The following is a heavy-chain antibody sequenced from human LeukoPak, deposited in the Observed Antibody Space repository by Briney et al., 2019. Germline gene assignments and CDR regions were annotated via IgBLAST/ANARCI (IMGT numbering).Heavy chain of an antibody. CDR2: IKSDGSET. CDR3: AGPPQAGPFDY. CDR1: GFIFSNYW. V-gene: IGHV3-7*01. J-gene: IGHJ4*02. D-gene: IGHD6-19*01. Sequence: PGGSLRLSCAASGFIFSNYWMSWVHQAPGKGLEWVANIKSDGSETNYVDSLKGRFTISRDNAKNSVYLQMNRLRAEDTAVYYCAGPPQAGPFDYWGQGVLVSVSS.